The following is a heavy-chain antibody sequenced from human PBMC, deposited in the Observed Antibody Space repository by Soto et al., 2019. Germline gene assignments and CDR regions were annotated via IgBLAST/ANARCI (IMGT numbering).Heavy chain of an antibody. CDR1: GGTFSSYT. Sequence: GASVKVSCKASGGTFSSYTISWVRQAPGQGLEWMGRIIPILGIANYAQKFQGRVTITADKSTSTAYMELSSLRSEDTAVYYCARVKGAVAGFVYYYGMDVWGQGTTVTVSS. CDR2: IIPILGIA. D-gene: IGHD6-19*01. V-gene: IGHV1-69*02. CDR3: ARVKGAVAGFVYYYGMDV. J-gene: IGHJ6*02.